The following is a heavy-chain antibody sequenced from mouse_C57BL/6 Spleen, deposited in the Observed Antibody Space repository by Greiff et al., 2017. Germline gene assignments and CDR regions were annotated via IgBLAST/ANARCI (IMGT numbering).Heavy chain of an antibody. J-gene: IGHJ2*01. CDR3: ARSPQLGFDY. Sequence: QVQLQQPGAELVMPGASVKLSCKASGYTFTSYWMHWVKQRPGQGLEWIGEIDPSDSYTNYNQKFKGKSTLTVDKSSSTAYMQLSSLTSEDSAVYYCARSPQLGFDYWGQGTTLTVSS. V-gene: IGHV1-69*01. CDR2: IDPSDSYT. CDR1: GYTFTSYW. D-gene: IGHD4-1*02.